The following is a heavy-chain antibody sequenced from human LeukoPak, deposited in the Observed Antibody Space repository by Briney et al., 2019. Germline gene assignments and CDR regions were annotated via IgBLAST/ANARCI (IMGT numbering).Heavy chain of an antibody. J-gene: IGHJ1*01. CDR3: ATSSFYGQL. Sequence: GGSLRLSCAASGFSFSDTYMSWIRQAPGKGLEWIAYVAAGGYTLDYADSVRGRFTVSRDNAKNSLYLQMNSLRVEDTAVYYCATSSFYGQLWGQGTLVTVSS. CDR1: GFSFSDTY. V-gene: IGHV3-11*01. CDR2: VAAGGYTL. D-gene: IGHD2/OR15-2a*01.